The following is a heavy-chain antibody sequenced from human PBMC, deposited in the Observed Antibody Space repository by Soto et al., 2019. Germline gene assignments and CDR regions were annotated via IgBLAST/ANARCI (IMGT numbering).Heavy chain of an antibody. V-gene: IGHV4-59*01. CDR2: IYYSGST. D-gene: IGHD5-12*01. J-gene: IGHJ4*02. Sequence: QVQLQESGPGLVKPSETLSLTCTVSGGSISSYYWSWIRQPPGKGLEWIGYIYYSGSTNYNPSLKSRVTISVDTSKNQFSLKLSSVTAADTAVYYCARFSGGYDPSTYYFDYWGQGTLVTVSS. CDR3: ARFSGGYDPSTYYFDY. CDR1: GGSISSYY.